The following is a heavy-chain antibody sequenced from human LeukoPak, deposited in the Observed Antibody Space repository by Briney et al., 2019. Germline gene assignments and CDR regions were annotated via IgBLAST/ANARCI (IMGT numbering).Heavy chain of an antibody. V-gene: IGHV4-59*12. CDR3: ARDRNDFWSGYYRAFDI. D-gene: IGHD3-3*01. CDR2: IYYSGST. Sequence: SETLSLTCTVSGGSISSYYWSWIRQPPGKGLEWIGYIYYSGSTNYNPSLKSRVTMSVDTSKNQFSLKLSSVTAADTAVYYCARDRNDFWSGYYRAFDIWGQGTMVTVSS. J-gene: IGHJ3*02. CDR1: GGSISSYY.